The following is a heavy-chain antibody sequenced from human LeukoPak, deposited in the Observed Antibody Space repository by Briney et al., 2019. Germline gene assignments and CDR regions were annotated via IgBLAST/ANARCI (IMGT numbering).Heavy chain of an antibody. CDR2: IIPIFGTA. CDR1: GGTFSSYA. CDR3: ATGDSTGQYCY. D-gene: IGHD3-22*01. Sequence: GASVKVPCKASGGTFSSYAISWVRQAPGQGLEWMGGIIPIFGTANYAQKFQGRVTITTDESTSTAYMELSSLRSEDKDVYHRATGDSTGQYCYWGQGTLGTVSS. J-gene: IGHJ4*02. V-gene: IGHV1-69*05.